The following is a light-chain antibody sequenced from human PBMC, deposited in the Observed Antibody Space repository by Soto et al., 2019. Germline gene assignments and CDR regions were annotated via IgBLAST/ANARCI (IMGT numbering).Light chain of an antibody. V-gene: IGKV3-15*01. CDR3: QQYNNRPPLT. Sequence: EIVMTQSPATLSVSPGERATLSCRASQSINSNFAWYQQKPGQAXRLLLYGASTRATGIPARFSGSGSGTEFILTISSLQSEDFAVYYCQQYNNRPPLTFGGGTKVDIK. CDR2: GAS. CDR1: QSINSN. J-gene: IGKJ4*01.